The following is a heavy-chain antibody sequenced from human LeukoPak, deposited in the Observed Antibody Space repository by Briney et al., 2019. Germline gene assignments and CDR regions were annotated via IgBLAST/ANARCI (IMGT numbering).Heavy chain of an antibody. Sequence: KPSETLSLTCTVSSGSISSYYWSWIRQPPGKGLEWIGYIYYSGSTNYNPSLKSRVTISVDTSKNQFSLKLSSVTAADTAVYYCARSAGITGTRAWFDPWGQGTLVTVSS. D-gene: IGHD1-20*01. J-gene: IGHJ5*02. CDR1: SGSISSYY. CDR3: ARSAGITGTRAWFDP. CDR2: IYYSGST. V-gene: IGHV4-59*08.